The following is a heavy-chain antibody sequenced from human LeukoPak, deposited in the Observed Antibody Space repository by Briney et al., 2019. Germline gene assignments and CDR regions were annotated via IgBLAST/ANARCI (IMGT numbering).Heavy chain of an antibody. CDR2: IIGSGADT. Sequence: GGSLRLSCAASGFTFSTYAMNWVRHTPGKGLEWVSSIIGSGADTYYADSVKGRFTISRDNSKNTLYLQMDTLRAEDTALYYCAKGALGSCSGARCYRFDCWGQGTLVTVSS. CDR1: GFTFSTYA. D-gene: IGHD2-15*01. V-gene: IGHV3-23*01. CDR3: AKGALGSCSGARCYRFDC. J-gene: IGHJ4*02.